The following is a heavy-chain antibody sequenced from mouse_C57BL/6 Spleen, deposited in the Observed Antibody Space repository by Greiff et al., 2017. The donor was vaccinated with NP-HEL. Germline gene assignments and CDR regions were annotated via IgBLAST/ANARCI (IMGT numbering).Heavy chain of an antibody. Sequence: EVKLMESEGGLVQPGSSMKLSCTASGFTFSDYYMAWVRQVPEKGLEWVANINYDGSSNYYLDSLKSRFIISRDNAKNMLYLQMSSLKSEDTATYYCARERYYGSSWYFDVWGTGTTVTVSS. V-gene: IGHV5-16*01. D-gene: IGHD1-1*01. CDR3: ARERYYGSSWYFDV. J-gene: IGHJ1*03. CDR2: INYDGSSN. CDR1: GFTFSDYY.